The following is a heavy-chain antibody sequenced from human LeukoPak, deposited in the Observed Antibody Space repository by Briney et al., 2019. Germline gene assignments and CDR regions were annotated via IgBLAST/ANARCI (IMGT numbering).Heavy chain of an antibody. CDR1: GGTFSSYA. V-gene: IGHV1-2*02. Sequence: ASVKVSCKASGGTFSSYAISWVRQAPGQGLEWMGWINPNNSDTNYAQKFHGRVTMTRGTSICTAYMELSRLRSDDTAVYYCARLRITMVRGVITWRAFDIWGQGTMVTVSS. J-gene: IGHJ3*02. CDR2: INPNNSDT. D-gene: IGHD3-10*01. CDR3: ARLRITMVRGVITWRAFDI.